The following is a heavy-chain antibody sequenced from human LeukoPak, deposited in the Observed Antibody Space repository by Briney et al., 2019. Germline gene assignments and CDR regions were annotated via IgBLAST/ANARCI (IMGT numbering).Heavy chain of an antibody. CDR3: ARHANYYYYYYMDV. CDR1: GGSISTGNW. Sequence: PSGTLSLTCAVSGGSISTGNWWSWVRQSPDKGLEWIGEIYHSGSSNYNPSLKSRVTMSIDNSKHHFSLSLTSVTAADTAVYYCARHANYYYYYYMDVWGKGTTVTISS. V-gene: IGHV4-4*02. J-gene: IGHJ6*03. CDR2: IYHSGSS.